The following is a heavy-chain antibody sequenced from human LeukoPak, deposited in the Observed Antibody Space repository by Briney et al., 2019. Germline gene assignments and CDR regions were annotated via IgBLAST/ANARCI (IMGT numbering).Heavy chain of an antibody. V-gene: IGHV4-30-4*01. J-gene: IGHJ4*02. CDR3: ARVAAQGWLGVDY. Sequence: PSQTLSLTCTVSGGSISSGDYYWSWICQPPGKGLEWIGYIYYSGSTYYNPSLKSRVTISVDTSKNQFSLKLSSVTAADTAVYYCARVAAQGWLGVDYWGQGTLVTVSS. CDR1: GGSISSGDYY. D-gene: IGHD5-12*01. CDR2: IYYSGST.